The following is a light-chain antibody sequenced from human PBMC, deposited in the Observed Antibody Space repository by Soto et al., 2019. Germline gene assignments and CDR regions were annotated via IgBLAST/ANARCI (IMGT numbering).Light chain of an antibody. J-gene: IGKJ1*01. V-gene: IGKV1-5*01. Sequence: DLQMTQSPSTLSASEGDRVTISCRASQSVSIWLAWYQQKPGKVPKVLIYAASTLQSGVPSRFSGSGSGTKFTLTIASLQPDDFATYCCQQYETFSGTFGPGTKVDIK. CDR3: QQYETFSGT. CDR1: QSVSIW. CDR2: AAS.